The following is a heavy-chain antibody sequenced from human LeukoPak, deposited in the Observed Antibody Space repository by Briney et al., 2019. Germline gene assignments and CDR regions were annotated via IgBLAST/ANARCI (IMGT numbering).Heavy chain of an antibody. CDR3: ARGGGSGN. D-gene: IGHD3-10*01. V-gene: IGHV3-7*01. CDR2: TNLDGSDK. J-gene: IGHJ4*02. CDR1: GFTFTNYW. Sequence: GGSLRLSCVASGFTFTNYWMTCVRQAPGEGLEWVATTNLDGSDKYYVDSVKGRLTISRDNTKHSLYLQMNGLRAEDTAVYYCARGGGSGNWGQGTLVIVSS.